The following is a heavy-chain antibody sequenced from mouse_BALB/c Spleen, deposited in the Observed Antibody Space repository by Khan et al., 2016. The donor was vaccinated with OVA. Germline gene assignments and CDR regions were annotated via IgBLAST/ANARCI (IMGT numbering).Heavy chain of an antibody. V-gene: IGHV3-2*02. Sequence: EVQLQESGPGLVKPSQSLSLTCTVTGYSITSDYAWNWIRQFLGNTLEWMGYISYSGSTNYNPSLKSRISITRDTSKNQFILQLNSVTTEDTATYYCARDGSRYNYAMDYWGQGTSVTVSS. CDR3: ARDGSRYNYAMDY. J-gene: IGHJ4*01. CDR2: ISYSGST. CDR1: GYSITSDYA. D-gene: IGHD2-3*01.